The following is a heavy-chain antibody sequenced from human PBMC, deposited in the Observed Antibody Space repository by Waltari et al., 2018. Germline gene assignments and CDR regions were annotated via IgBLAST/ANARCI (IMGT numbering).Heavy chain of an antibody. CDR2: ISSSGSTI. CDR3: ARAWGVNHYYGMDV. Sequence: LEWVSYISSSGSTIYYADSVKGRFTISRDNAKNSLYLQMNSLRAEDTAVYYCARAWGVNHYYGMDVWGQGTTVTVSS. D-gene: IGHD3-16*01. J-gene: IGHJ6*02. V-gene: IGHV3-48*03.